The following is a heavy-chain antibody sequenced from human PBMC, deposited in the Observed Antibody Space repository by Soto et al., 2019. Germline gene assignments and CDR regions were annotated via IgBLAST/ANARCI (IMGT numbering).Heavy chain of an antibody. J-gene: IGHJ6*02. CDR2: INAGNGNT. CDR3: ARVASRGDYSNGMDV. CDR1: GYTFTSYA. D-gene: IGHD4-17*01. Sequence: ASVKVSCKASGYTFTSYAMHWVRQAPGQRLEWMGWINAGNGNTKYSQKFQGRVTITRDTSASTAYMELSSLRSEDTAVYYCARVASRGDYSNGMDVWGQGTTVTVSS. V-gene: IGHV1-3*01.